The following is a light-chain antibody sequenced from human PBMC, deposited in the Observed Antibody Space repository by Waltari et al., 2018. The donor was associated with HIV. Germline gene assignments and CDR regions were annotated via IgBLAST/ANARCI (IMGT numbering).Light chain of an antibody. Sequence: DIQMTQSPSTLSASVGDRVTITCRASQSISNWLAWYQQKPGKAPKLLIYMASSLESGVPSRFSGSGSGTEYTLTISSLQPDDFATYYCQEYSGYFRTFGQGTKVEIK. CDR2: MAS. CDR3: QEYSGYFRT. J-gene: IGKJ1*01. CDR1: QSISNW. V-gene: IGKV1-5*03.